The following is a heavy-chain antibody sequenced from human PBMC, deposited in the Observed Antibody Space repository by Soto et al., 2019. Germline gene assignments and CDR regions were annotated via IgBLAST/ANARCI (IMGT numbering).Heavy chain of an antibody. Sequence: PGGSLRLSCAASGFTFSGYWMHWVRQAPGKGLVWVSRIRSDGSITSYADSVKGRFTISRDNAKNSLYLQMNSLRAEDTALYYCAREQVSYYYYYYGMDVWGQGTTVTVSS. CDR2: IRSDGSIT. D-gene: IGHD2-8*01. CDR3: AREQVSYYYYYYGMDV. J-gene: IGHJ6*02. CDR1: GFTFSGYW. V-gene: IGHV3-74*01.